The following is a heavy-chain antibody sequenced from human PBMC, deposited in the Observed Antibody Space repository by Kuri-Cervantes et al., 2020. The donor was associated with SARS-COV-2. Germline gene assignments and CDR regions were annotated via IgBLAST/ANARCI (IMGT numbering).Heavy chain of an antibody. CDR2: ISYDGSNK. J-gene: IGHJ4*02. V-gene: IGHV3-30-3*01. CDR1: GFTFSSYA. Sequence: GGSLRLSCAASGFTFSSYAMHWVRQAPGKGLEWVAVISYDGSNKYYADSVKGRFTISRDNSKNTLYLQMNSLRAEDTAVYYCAKVFRPSDEGFDYWGQGTLVTVSS. D-gene: IGHD1-26*01. CDR3: AKVFRPSDEGFDY.